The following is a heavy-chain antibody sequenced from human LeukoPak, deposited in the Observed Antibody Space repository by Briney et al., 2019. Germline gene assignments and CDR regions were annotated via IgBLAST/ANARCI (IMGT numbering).Heavy chain of an antibody. V-gene: IGHV4-39*07. D-gene: IGHD3-10*01. CDR3: TKSDGYGLIRI. CDR2: IYYTGNT. J-gene: IGHJ3*02. Sequence: SETLSLTCSVSGDSIIGYYWGWIRQPPGKGLEWIGNIYYTGNTYYNSSLKSRVTITLDTSKNQFSLKVISMTAADTAAYYCTKSDGYGLIRICGRGTMVTVSS. CDR1: GDSIIGYY.